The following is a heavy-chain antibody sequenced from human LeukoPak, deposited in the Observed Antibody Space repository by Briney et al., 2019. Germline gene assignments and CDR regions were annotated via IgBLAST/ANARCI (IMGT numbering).Heavy chain of an antibody. J-gene: IGHJ4*02. V-gene: IGHV1-18*01. D-gene: IGHD5-12*01. CDR1: GYTFTSYG. CDR3: ARVGHSGYDYFAVAHY. Sequence: GASVKVSCKASGYTFTSYGVSWVRQAPGQGLEWMGWISAYNGNTNYAQKLQGRVTMTTDTSTSTAYMELRGLRSDDTAVYYCARVGHSGYDYFAVAHYWGQGTLVTVSS. CDR2: ISAYNGNT.